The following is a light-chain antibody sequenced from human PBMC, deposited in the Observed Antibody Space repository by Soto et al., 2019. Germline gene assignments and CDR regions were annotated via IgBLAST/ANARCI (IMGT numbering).Light chain of an antibody. Sequence: QSALTQPASVSGSPGQSITISCTGTSSDVVGYNYVSWYQQHPGKAPKLMIYDVSNRPSGVSNRFSGSKSGNTASPTISGLQAEDEADYYCSSYTSSSTLNYVFGTGTKVTVL. CDR1: SSDVVGYNY. V-gene: IGLV2-14*01. CDR3: SSYTSSSTLNYV. CDR2: DVS. J-gene: IGLJ1*01.